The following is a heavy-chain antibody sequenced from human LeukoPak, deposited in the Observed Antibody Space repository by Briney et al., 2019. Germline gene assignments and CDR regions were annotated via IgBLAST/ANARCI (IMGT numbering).Heavy chain of an antibody. CDR2: IYHSGST. D-gene: IGHD3-9*01. CDR3: ARVLFRLVIIGY. V-gene: IGHV4-59*12. CDR1: GGSISSYY. Sequence: SETLSLTCTVSGGSISSYYWSWIRQPPGKGLEWIGYIYHSGSTYYNPSLKSRVTISVDTSKNQFSLKLSSVTAADTAVYYCARVLFRLVIIGYWGQGTLVTVSS. J-gene: IGHJ4*02.